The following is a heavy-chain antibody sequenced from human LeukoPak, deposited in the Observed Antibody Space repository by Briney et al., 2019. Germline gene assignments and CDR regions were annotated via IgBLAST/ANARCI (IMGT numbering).Heavy chain of an antibody. V-gene: IGHV3-30-3*01. D-gene: IGHD6-19*01. CDR1: GFTFSSYA. Sequence: PGGSLRLSCAASGFTFSSYAMHWVRQAPGKGLEWVAVISYDGSNKYYADSVKGRFTIPRDNSKNTLYLQMNSLRAEDTAVYYCAVGRQWLVPDYFDYWGQGTLVTVSS. J-gene: IGHJ4*02. CDR2: ISYDGSNK. CDR3: AVGRQWLVPDYFDY.